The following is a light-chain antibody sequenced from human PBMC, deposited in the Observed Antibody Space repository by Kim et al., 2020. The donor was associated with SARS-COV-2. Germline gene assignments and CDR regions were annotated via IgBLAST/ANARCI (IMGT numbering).Light chain of an antibody. J-gene: IGKJ1*01. V-gene: IGKV1-27*01. CDR1: QGISKY. Sequence: ASVGDRVTISCRASQGISKYLAWYQQKPGKVPSLLIYGASTLQSGVPSRFSGSGSGTDFTLTISRLQPEDVATYYCQQYDSAPRTFGQGTKVDIK. CDR3: QQYDSAPRT. CDR2: GAS.